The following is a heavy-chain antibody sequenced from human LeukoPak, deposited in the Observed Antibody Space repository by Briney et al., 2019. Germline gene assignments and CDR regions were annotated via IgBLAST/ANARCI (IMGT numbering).Heavy chain of an antibody. CDR1: GGTFSSYA. D-gene: IGHD3-10*01. V-gene: IGHV1-69*13. CDR3: ASGAITMVRLPRVYYGMDV. Sequence: GASVTVSCKASGGTFSSYAISWVRQAPGQGLEWMGGIIPIFGTANYAQRFQGRVTITADESTSTAYMELSSLRSEDTAVYYCASGAITMVRLPRVYYGMDVWGQGTTVTVSS. J-gene: IGHJ6*02. CDR2: IIPIFGTA.